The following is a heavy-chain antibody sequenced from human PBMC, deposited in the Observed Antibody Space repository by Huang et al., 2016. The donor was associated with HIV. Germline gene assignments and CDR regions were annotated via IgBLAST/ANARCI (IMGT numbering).Heavy chain of an antibody. CDR3: ASGEYGKNAYDI. V-gene: IGHV4-39*01. Sequence: QLHLQQSGPGLVRPSETLSLICPVSGGSITSSNHYWGWIRQTPGKGLEWMGNFYYRGDAYYTPDLKNRVAISIDTSKSQCSLRLSSVSATDPAVYYCASGEYGKNAYDIWGQGTVVTVSA. D-gene: IGHD2-2*01. J-gene: IGHJ3*02. CDR2: FYYRGDA. CDR1: GGSITSSNHY.